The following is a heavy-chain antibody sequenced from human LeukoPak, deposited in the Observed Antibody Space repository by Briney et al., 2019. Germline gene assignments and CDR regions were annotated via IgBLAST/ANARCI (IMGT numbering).Heavy chain of an antibody. J-gene: IGHJ3*02. Sequence: GGSLRLSCAASGFTFSSYAMHGVRQAPGKGLEWVAVISYDGSNKYYADSVKGRFTISRDNFKNTLYLQMNSRRAEDTAVYYCARLLGYYYDSSGYEDAFDIWGQGTMVTVSS. D-gene: IGHD3-22*01. CDR2: ISYDGSNK. CDR1: GFTFSSYA. CDR3: ARLLGYYYDSSGYEDAFDI. V-gene: IGHV3-30-3*01.